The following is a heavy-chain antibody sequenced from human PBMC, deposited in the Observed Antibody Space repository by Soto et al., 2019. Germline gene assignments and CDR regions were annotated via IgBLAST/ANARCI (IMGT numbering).Heavy chain of an antibody. J-gene: IGHJ4*02. CDR3: ARGTYRWIQLRFDY. V-gene: IGHV3-30-3*01. CDR2: ISFDGSNK. Sequence: PGGSLRLSCAASGFSFSNFPVHWVRHAPGKGLEWVAVISFDGSNKYHADSVKGRFTISRDNSRNTLYLEMNSLRADDTAVYFCARGTYRWIQLRFDYWGQGTLVTVSS. D-gene: IGHD5-18*01. CDR1: GFSFSNFP.